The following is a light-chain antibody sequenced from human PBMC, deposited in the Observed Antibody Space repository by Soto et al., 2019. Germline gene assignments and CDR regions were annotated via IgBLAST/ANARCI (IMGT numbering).Light chain of an antibody. CDR1: QSFNNR. J-gene: IGKJ1*01. Sequence: DIQMTQSPSTLSASVGDRVTITCRASQSFNNRLAWYQQKPGKAPKLLIYKASSLESGVPSRFSGSGSWTEFTLTISSLQPDDFGTYYCQQYNSWTFGQGTKVEIK. CDR3: QQYNSWT. V-gene: IGKV1-5*03. CDR2: KAS.